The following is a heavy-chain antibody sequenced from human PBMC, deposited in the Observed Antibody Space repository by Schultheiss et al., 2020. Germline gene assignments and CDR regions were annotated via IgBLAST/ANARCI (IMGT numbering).Heavy chain of an antibody. CDR3: AREGDIVVVPAAMGYYGMDV. CDR2: ISYDGSNK. CDR1: GFTFSSYA. J-gene: IGHJ6*02. Sequence: GESLKISCAASGFTFSSYAMHWVRQAPGKGLESVAVISYDGSNKYYADSVKGRFTISRDNAKNSLYLQMNSLRAEDTAVYYCAREGDIVVVPAAMGYYGMDVWGQGTTVTVSS. V-gene: IGHV3-30*04. D-gene: IGHD2-2*01.